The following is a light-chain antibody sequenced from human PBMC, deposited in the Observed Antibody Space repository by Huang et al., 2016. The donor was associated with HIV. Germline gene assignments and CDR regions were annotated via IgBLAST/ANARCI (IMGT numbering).Light chain of an antibody. CDR3: QQYATYSVT. J-gene: IGKJ2*01. Sequence: DIQMTQFPSTLSASIGDRVTITCRASQSISMSLAWYPQKPGKAPKLLIYKASSLESGVPPSFSGSASGTEFTLTISSLQPDDVATYYCQQYATYSVTFGQGTKLEIK. V-gene: IGKV1-5*03. CDR2: KAS. CDR1: QSISMS.